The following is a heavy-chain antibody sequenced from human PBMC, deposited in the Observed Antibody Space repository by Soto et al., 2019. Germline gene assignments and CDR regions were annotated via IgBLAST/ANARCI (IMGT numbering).Heavy chain of an antibody. J-gene: IGHJ3*02. CDR2: ISGSGGST. CDR3: ASRPTTHDAFDI. CDR1: GFTFSSDA. D-gene: IGHD1-1*01. V-gene: IGHV3-23*01. Sequence: EVQLLESGGGLVQPGGSLRLSCAASGFTFSSDAMSWFRQAPGKGLEWVSAISGSGGSTYYADSVKGRFTISRDNSKNTLYLQMNSLRAEDTAVYYCASRPTTHDAFDIWGQGTMVTVSS.